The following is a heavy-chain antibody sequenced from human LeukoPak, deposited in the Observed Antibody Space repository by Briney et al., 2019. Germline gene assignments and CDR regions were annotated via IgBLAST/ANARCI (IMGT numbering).Heavy chain of an antibody. Sequence: GGSLRLSCAASGFTFSSYGMHWVRQAPGKGLEWVAVISYDGSNKYYADSVKGRFTFSRDNSMNTLYLQMNSLRAEDTAVYYCAKVGARYYYYGVDVWGQGTTVTVSS. D-gene: IGHD4-17*01. J-gene: IGHJ6*02. V-gene: IGHV3-30*18. CDR2: ISYDGSNK. CDR1: GFTFSSYG. CDR3: AKVGARYYYYGVDV.